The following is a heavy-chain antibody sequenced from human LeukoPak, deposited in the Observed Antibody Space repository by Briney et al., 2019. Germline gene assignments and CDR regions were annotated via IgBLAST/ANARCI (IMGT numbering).Heavy chain of an antibody. CDR1: GFTFSSYA. V-gene: IGHV3-74*01. D-gene: IGHD6-19*01. Sequence: SGGSLRLSCAASGFTFSSYAMSWVRQTPGKGLVWVSRINSDASVTTYADSVKGRFTISRDNAKNTLYLQMNSLRAEDTAVYYCARVTAVAGTSVGVDAWGQGILVTVS. CDR2: INSDASVT. CDR3: ARVTAVAGTSVGVDA. J-gene: IGHJ4*02.